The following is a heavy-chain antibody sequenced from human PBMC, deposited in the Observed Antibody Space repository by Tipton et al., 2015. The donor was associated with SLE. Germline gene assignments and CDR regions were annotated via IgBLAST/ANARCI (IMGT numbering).Heavy chain of an antibody. V-gene: IGHV1-8*01. Sequence: QSGPEVKKPGASVKVSCKASGYSFTSHDINWVRQATGQGLERMGWMNPNSGNTGYAQKFQVRVTMTRDTSISTAYMELTSLRSEATAVYYWSTRQEDYFCGVEPYYYSGTNVSCQG. CDR2: MNPNSGNT. D-gene: IGHD3-16*01. J-gene: IGHJ6*02. CDR1: GYSFTSHD. CDR3: STRQEDYFCGVEPYYYSGTNV.